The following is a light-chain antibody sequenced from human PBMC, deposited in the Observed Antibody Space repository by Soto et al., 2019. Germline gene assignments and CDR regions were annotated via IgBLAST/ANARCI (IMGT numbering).Light chain of an antibody. CDR1: QRVPSNY. CDR2: AAS. Sequence: EIVLTQSPGTLSLSPGERATLSCRASQRVPSNYLAWYQQTPGQAPRLLIHAASTRATGIPDRFTGSGSGADFTLTISRLEPEDFAVYYCQQYAGSPPRTFGQGTKVEIK. J-gene: IGKJ1*01. V-gene: IGKV3-20*01. CDR3: QQYAGSPPRT.